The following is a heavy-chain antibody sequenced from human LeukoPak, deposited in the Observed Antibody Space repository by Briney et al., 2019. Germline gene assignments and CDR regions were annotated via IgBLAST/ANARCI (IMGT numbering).Heavy chain of an antibody. Sequence: SVKVSCKASGGTFSSYAISWVRQAPGQGLEWMGGIIPIFGTANYAQKFQGRATITTDESTSTAYMELSSLRSEDTAVYYCARERDHRGSYYFDYWGQGTLVTVSS. CDR3: ARERDHRGSYYFDY. J-gene: IGHJ4*02. CDR2: IIPIFGTA. V-gene: IGHV1-69*05. CDR1: GGTFSSYA. D-gene: IGHD1-26*01.